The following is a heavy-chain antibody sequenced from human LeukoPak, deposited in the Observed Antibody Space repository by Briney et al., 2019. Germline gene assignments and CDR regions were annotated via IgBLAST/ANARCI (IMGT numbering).Heavy chain of an antibody. V-gene: IGHV4-30-2*01. CDR3: ARDSPRDALDI. J-gene: IGHJ3*02. CDR1: GGSISSGGYS. Sequence: SQTLSLTCAVSGGSISSGGYSWSWIRQPPGKGLEWIGYIYHSGSTYYNPSLKSRVTISVDRSKNQFSLKLSSVTAADTAVYYCARDSPRDALDIWGQGTMVTVSS. CDR2: IYHSGST.